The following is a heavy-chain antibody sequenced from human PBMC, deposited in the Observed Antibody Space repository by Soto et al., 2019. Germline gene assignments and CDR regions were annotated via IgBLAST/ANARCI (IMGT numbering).Heavy chain of an antibody. V-gene: IGHV3-30-3*01. Sequence: PGGSLRLSCAASGFTFSSYAMHWVRQAPGKGLEWVAVISYDGSNKYYADSVKGRFTISRDNSKNTLYLQMNSLRAEDTAVYYCARDSVAATHYYYYGMDVWGQGTTVTVS. D-gene: IGHD2-15*01. J-gene: IGHJ6*02. CDR3: ARDSVAATHYYYYGMDV. CDR1: GFTFSSYA. CDR2: ISYDGSNK.